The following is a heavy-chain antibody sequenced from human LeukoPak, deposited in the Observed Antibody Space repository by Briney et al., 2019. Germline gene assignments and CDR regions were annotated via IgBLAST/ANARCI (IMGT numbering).Heavy chain of an antibody. J-gene: IGHJ4*02. Sequence: GGSLRLSCAASGFTFSGSAMHWVRQASGKGLEWVGRIRSKANSYATAYAASVKGRFTISRDDSKNTAYLQMNSLKTEDTAAYYCTRDCGGDCYDNYWGQGTLVTVSS. CDR1: GFTFSGSA. CDR2: IRSKANSYAT. V-gene: IGHV3-73*01. D-gene: IGHD2-21*02. CDR3: TRDCGGDCYDNY.